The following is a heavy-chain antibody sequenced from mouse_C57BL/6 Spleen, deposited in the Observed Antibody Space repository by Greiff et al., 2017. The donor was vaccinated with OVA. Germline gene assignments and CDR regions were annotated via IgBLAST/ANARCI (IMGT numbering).Heavy chain of an antibody. CDR3: ARRDYYGSSNYYAMDY. CDR1: GFTFSSYG. D-gene: IGHD1-1*01. V-gene: IGHV5-6*01. CDR2: ISSGGSYT. Sequence: EVQGVESGGDLVKPGGSLKLSCAASGFTFSSYGMSWVRQTPDKRLEWVATISSGGSYTYYPDSVKGRFTISRDNAKNTLYLQMSSLKSEDTAMYYCARRDYYGSSNYYAMDYWGQGTSVTVSS. J-gene: IGHJ4*01.